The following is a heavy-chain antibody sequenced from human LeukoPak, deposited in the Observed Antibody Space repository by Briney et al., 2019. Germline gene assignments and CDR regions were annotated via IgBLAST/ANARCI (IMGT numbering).Heavy chain of an antibody. J-gene: IGHJ4*02. D-gene: IGHD1-26*01. V-gene: IGHV4-59*08. CDR2: IYYSGST. CDR3: ARREWAKYYFDY. Sequence: SETLSLTCTVSGGSISSYYWSWIRQPPGKGLEWIGYIYYSGSTNYNPSLKSRVTISVDTPKNQFSLKLSSVTATDTAVYYCARREWAKYYFDYWGQGTLVTVSS. CDR1: GGSISSYY.